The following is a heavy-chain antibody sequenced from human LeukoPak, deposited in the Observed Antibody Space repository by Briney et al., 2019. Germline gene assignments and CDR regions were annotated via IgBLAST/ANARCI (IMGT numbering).Heavy chain of an antibody. CDR3: ARADFDWLFRFAPNWFDP. CDR2: INSDGSST. J-gene: IGHJ5*02. CDR1: GFTFSSYW. Sequence: GGSLRLSCAASGFTFSSYWRHWVRQAPGKGLVWVSRINSDGSSTSYADSVKGRFTISRDNAKNTLYLQMNSLRAEDTAVYYCARADFDWLFRFAPNWFDPWGQGTLVTVSS. D-gene: IGHD3-9*01. V-gene: IGHV3-74*01.